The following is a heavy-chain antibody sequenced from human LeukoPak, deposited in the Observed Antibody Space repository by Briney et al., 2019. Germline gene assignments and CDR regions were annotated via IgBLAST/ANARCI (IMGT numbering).Heavy chain of an antibody. Sequence: GGSLRLSCAASGFTFSSYSMNWVRQAPGKGLEWVSAISGSGGSTYYADSVKGRFTISRDNSKNTLYLQMNSLRAEDTAVYYCAKDPRYYDFWSGPANWFDPWGQGTLVTVSS. V-gene: IGHV3-23*01. CDR3: AKDPRYYDFWSGPANWFDP. J-gene: IGHJ5*02. CDR2: ISGSGGST. CDR1: GFTFSSYS. D-gene: IGHD3-3*01.